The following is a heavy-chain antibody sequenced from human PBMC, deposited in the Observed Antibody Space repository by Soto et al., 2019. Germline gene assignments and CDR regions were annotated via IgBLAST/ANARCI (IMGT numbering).Heavy chain of an antibody. J-gene: IGHJ4*02. V-gene: IGHV3-48*03. CDR2: ISGSGSNI. CDR1: GFIFNSYE. Sequence: PGGSLGLSCAASGFIFNSYEMNWVRQAPGKGLEWLSFISGSGSNIHYADSIKGRFTISRDNAKNSVFLQMDSLRVDDTATYFCARDRPFDYWGQGTLVTVSS. CDR3: ARDRPFDY.